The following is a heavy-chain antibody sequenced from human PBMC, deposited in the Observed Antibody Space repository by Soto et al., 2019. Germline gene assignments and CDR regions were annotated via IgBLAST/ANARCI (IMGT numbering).Heavy chain of an antibody. CDR2: IDPSDSYT. Sequence: GESLKISCKGSGYSFTSYWISWVRQMPGKGLEWMGRIDPSDSYTNYSPSFQGHVTISADKSISTAYLQWSSLKASDTAMYYCATSGKLEGEKVYDAFDIWGQGIMVTVSS. V-gene: IGHV5-10-1*01. J-gene: IGHJ3*02. CDR3: ATSGKLEGEKVYDAFDI. D-gene: IGHD3-10*01. CDR1: GYSFTSYW.